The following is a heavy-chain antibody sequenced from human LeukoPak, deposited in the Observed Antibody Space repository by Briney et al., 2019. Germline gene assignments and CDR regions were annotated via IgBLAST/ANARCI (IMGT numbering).Heavy chain of an antibody. Sequence: GASVKVSFQASGYPFTSYYMHWGRPGPGQGLEGMGIINPSGGSTSYAQKFQGRVTMTRDTSTSTVYMELSSLRSEDTAVYYCARERYAPGAFDIWGQGTMVTVSS. CDR1: GYPFTSYY. CDR2: INPSGGST. J-gene: IGHJ3*02. D-gene: IGHD5-12*01. CDR3: ARERYAPGAFDI. V-gene: IGHV1-46*01.